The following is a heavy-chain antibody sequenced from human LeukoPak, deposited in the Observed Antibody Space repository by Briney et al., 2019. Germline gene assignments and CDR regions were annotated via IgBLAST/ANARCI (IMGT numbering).Heavy chain of an antibody. Sequence: SETLSLTCTVSGGSISSYYWSWIRQPPGKGLEWIGYIYCSGSTNYNPSLKSRVTISVDTSKNQFSLKLSSVTAADTAVYYCCGSYYDYYYGMDVWGQGTTVTVSS. CDR3: CGSYYDYYYGMDV. J-gene: IGHJ6*02. CDR1: GGSISSYY. V-gene: IGHV4-59*08. CDR2: IYCSGST. D-gene: IGHD1-26*01.